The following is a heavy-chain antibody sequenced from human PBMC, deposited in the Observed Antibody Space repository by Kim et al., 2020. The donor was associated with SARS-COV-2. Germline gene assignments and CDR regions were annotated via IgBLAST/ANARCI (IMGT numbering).Heavy chain of an antibody. V-gene: IGHV3-33*01. J-gene: IGHJ4*02. CDR1: GFTFSSYG. D-gene: IGHD3-9*01. CDR3: AREGELRYLARFDY. Sequence: GGSLRLSCAASGFTFSSYGMHWVRQAPGKGLEWVAVIWYDGSNKYYADSVKGRFTISRDNSKNTLYLQMNSLRAEDTAVYYCAREGELRYLARFDYWGQGTLVTVSS. CDR2: IWYDGSNK.